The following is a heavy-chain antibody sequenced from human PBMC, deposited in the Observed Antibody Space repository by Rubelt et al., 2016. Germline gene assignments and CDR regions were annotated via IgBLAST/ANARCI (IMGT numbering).Heavy chain of an antibody. V-gene: IGHV3-74*01. CDR2: INSDGSST. CDR1: TFSSYW. D-gene: IGHD3-3*01. Sequence: TFSSYWMHWVRQAPGKGQVWVSRINSDGSSTSYADSVKGRFTISRDNAKNTLYLQMNSLRAEDTAVYYCARSYYDFWSGYYTGAFDIWGQGTMVTVSS. J-gene: IGHJ3*02. CDR3: ARSYYDFWSGYYTGAFDI.